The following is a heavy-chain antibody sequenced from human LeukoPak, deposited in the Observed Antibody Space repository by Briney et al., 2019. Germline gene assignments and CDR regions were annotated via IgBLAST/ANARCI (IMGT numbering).Heavy chain of an antibody. D-gene: IGHD1-26*01. CDR2: IYYSGST. CDR3: ARAARWELLGIDY. CDR1: GGSISSYY. Sequence: SETLSLTCTVSGGSISSYYWSWIRQPPGKGLEWIGYIYYSGSTNYNPSLKSRVTISVDTSKNQFSLKLSSVTAADTAVYYCARAARWELLGIDYWGQGTLVTVSS. V-gene: IGHV4-59*01. J-gene: IGHJ4*02.